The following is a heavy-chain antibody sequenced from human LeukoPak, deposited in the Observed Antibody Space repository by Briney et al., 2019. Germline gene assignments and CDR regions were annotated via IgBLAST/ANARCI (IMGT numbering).Heavy chain of an antibody. D-gene: IGHD3-10*01. CDR2: ITGSGDGT. V-gene: IGHV3-23*01. J-gene: IGHJ4*02. CDR1: GFTFTSYA. Sequence: GGSLRLSCAASGFTFTSYAMSWVRQAPGKGLEWVSAITGSGDGTYYAASVKGRFTISRDNSKNTLYLQMNSLRAEDTAVYYCARSGSDFDYWGQGTLVTVSS. CDR3: ARSGSDFDY.